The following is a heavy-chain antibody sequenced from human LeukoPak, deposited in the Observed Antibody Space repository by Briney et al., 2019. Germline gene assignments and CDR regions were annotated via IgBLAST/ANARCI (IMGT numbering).Heavy chain of an antibody. D-gene: IGHD6-13*01. Sequence: SETLSLTCTVSGGSVSSHYWIWIRQPPGKGLEWIGYIYYSGSTNYNPSLKSRVTISVDTSKNQFSLKLSSVTAADTAVYYCARARGIAAAGTSWFDPWGQGTLVTVSS. V-gene: IGHV4-59*02. J-gene: IGHJ5*02. CDR3: ARARGIAAAGTSWFDP. CDR1: GGSVSSHY. CDR2: IYYSGST.